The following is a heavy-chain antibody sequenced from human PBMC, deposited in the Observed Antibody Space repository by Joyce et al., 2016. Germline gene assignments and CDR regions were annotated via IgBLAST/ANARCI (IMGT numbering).Heavy chain of an antibody. Sequence: QVQLQQWGAGLLKPSETLSLTCAVSGGPFRGFFWTWVRQPPGKGLEWIGDINNRGVTNNNPSPKTRVTFSVDTSKNQFSRKLTSLSAADTAVYYCARSQWLAPLMYWGQGTPVTVSS. CDR1: GGPFRGFF. CDR3: ARSQWLAPLMY. V-gene: IGHV4-34*01. D-gene: IGHD6-19*01. J-gene: IGHJ4*02. CDR2: INNRGVT.